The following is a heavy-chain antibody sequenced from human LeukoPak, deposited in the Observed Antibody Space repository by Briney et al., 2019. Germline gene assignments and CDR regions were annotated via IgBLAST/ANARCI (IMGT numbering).Heavy chain of an antibody. Sequence: PGRSLRLSCAASGFTFSSYGMHWVRQAPGKGLEWVAVIWYDGSNKYYADSVKGRFTISRDNSKNTLYLQMNSLRAEDTAVYYCARVEDSVAGTGFGLWSWFDPWGQGTLVTVSS. D-gene: IGHD6-19*01. CDR3: ARVEDSVAGTGFGLWSWFDP. V-gene: IGHV3-33*01. CDR2: IWYDGSNK. CDR1: GFTFSSYG. J-gene: IGHJ5*02.